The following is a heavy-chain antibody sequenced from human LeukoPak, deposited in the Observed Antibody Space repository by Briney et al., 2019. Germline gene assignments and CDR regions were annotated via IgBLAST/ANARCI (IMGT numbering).Heavy chain of an antibody. CDR3: AKDTGTSSLSNWFDS. CDR1: GFTFSTSA. CDR2: IWYDGSNE. V-gene: IGHV3-33*06. J-gene: IGHJ5*01. D-gene: IGHD2/OR15-2a*01. Sequence: GGSLRLSCAASGFTFSTSAIHWVRQAPGKGLEWVAVIWYDGSNEYYVDSVKGRFTISRDNSKNTLYLQTNSLRAEDTAVYYCAKDTGTSSLSNWFDSWGQGTLVTVSS.